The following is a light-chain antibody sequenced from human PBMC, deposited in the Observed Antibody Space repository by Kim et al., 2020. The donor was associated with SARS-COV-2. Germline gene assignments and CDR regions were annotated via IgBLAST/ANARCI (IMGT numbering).Light chain of an antibody. CDR1: QDISQL. V-gene: IGKV1-12*01. J-gene: IGKJ4*01. CDR3: QQANNFPYT. CDR2: AAS. Sequence: ASVGDRVTITCRASQDISQLLAWYQQKPGKAPNLLIFAASTLQSGVPSRFSGSRSGTDFTLTISSLQPEDFATYYCQQANNFPYTFGGGTKVDIK.